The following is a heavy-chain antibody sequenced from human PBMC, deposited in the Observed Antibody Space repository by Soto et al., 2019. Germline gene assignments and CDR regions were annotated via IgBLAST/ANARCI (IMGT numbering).Heavy chain of an antibody. CDR2: IYYSGST. D-gene: IGHD3-16*01. CDR1: GGSISSYY. V-gene: IGHV4-59*01. CDR3: ERAYYDTKGYSLDP. J-gene: IGHJ5*02. Sequence: SETLSLTCTVSGGSISSYYWSWIRQPPGKGLEWIGYIYYSGSTNYNPSLKSRVTISVDTSKNQFSLKLSSVTAADTAVYYCERAYYDTKGYSLDPWGLGTLVNVSS.